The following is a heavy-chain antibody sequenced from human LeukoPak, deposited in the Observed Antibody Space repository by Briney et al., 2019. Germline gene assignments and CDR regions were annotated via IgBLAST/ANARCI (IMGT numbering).Heavy chain of an antibody. J-gene: IGHJ3*01. Sequence: GGSLRLSCAASGFTFSNYGMHWVRQAPGKGLEWVAVIWSDGSDKYYADSVKGRFTISRDNSKNTLYLQMNTLRAEDTAVYYCARRAPGTHAFDFWGQGTLVTVSS. D-gene: IGHD1-1*01. CDR3: ARRAPGTHAFDF. CDR2: IWSDGSDK. V-gene: IGHV3-33*01. CDR1: GFTFSNYG.